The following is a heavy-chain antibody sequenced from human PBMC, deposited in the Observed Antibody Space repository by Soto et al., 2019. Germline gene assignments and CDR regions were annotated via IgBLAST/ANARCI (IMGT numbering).Heavy chain of an antibody. CDR2: IDPSDSYT. CDR3: ARGIAARDYYYYGMDV. Sequence: GESLKISCKGSGYSFTSYWISWVSQMPGKGLEWMGRIDPSDSYTNYSPSFQGHVTISADKSISTAYLQWSSLKASDTAMYYCARGIAARDYYYYGMDVWGQGTTVTVSS. V-gene: IGHV5-10-1*01. D-gene: IGHD6-6*01. CDR1: GYSFTSYW. J-gene: IGHJ6*02.